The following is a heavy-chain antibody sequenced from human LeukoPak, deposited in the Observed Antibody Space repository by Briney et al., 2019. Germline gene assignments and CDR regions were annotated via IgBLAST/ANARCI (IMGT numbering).Heavy chain of an antibody. J-gene: IGHJ6*02. V-gene: IGHV1-18*01. CDR2: ISACNGNT. Sequence: ASVKVSCKASRYTVTSYGISWVRQAPRQGLAWMGWISACNGNTKYSQKFQGRVTITRDTSASTAYMELSSLRSEDTAVYYCARERITGTTGGYYYGMDVWGQGTTVTVSS. CDR3: ARERITGTTGGYYYGMDV. D-gene: IGHD1-20*01. CDR1: RYTVTSYG.